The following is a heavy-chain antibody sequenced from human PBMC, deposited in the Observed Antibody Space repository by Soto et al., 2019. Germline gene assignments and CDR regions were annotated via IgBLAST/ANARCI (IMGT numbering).Heavy chain of an antibody. D-gene: IGHD2-15*01. V-gene: IGHV3-30-3*01. J-gene: IGHJ6*02. CDR2: ISYDGSNK. CDR1: GFTLSSYA. CDR3: ARDYSGKVWSTQYYYGMDV. Sequence: QVQLVESGGGVVQPGRSLRLSCAASGFTLSSYAMHWVRQAPGKGLEWVAVISYDGSNKYYADSVKGRFTISRDNSKNTLYLQMNSLRAEDTAVYYCARDYSGKVWSTQYYYGMDVWGQGTTVTVSS.